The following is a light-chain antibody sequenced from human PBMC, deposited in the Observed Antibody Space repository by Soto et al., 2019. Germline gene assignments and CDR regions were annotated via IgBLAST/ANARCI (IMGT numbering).Light chain of an antibody. J-gene: IGKJ3*01. Sequence: EIVMTQSPATLSVSPGERATLSCRASQSVSSNLAWYQQKPGQAPRLLIYGASTRAAGIPARFSGSGSGTEFPLPISSLQSEDFAVSYCQQYNNWPFTFGPGTKVDIK. V-gene: IGKV3-15*01. CDR3: QQYNNWPFT. CDR2: GAS. CDR1: QSVSSN.